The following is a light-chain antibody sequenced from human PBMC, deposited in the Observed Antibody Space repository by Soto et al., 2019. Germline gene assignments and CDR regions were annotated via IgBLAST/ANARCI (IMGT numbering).Light chain of an antibody. V-gene: IGKV3-15*01. CDR3: HHYNKSPRT. CDR1: QTVVTH. CDR2: DAS. J-gene: IGKJ1*01. Sequence: EVVMTQSPVTLSLSPGDRATVSCRASQTVVTHLAWFQQKPGQPPRLLIYDASATATGIPARFSGSGSGTEFTLTISSLQSEDFALYYYHHYNKSPRTFGQGPKVQ.